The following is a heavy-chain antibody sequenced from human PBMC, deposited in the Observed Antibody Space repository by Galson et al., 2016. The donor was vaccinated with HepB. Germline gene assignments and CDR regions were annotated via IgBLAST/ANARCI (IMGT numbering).Heavy chain of an antibody. V-gene: IGHV5-51*01. Sequence: QSGAEVKKPGESLKISCKVSGNNFPVDWIGWVRQMSGKGLEWIGIIFPADADTRYSPSFQGQVIISADKSTNTAYLQWSSLKASDTAMYYCARRSDFGGFDFWGQGTLVTVSS. CDR1: GNNFPVDW. CDR2: IFPADADT. CDR3: ARRSDFGGFDF. D-gene: IGHD3-10*01. J-gene: IGHJ4*02.